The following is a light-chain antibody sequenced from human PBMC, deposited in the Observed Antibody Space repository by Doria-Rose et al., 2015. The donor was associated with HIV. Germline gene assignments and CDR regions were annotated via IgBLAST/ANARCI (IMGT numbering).Light chain of an antibody. CDR3: QQYYDTPS. V-gene: IGKV4-1*01. CDR1: QSLLYTSKNY. J-gene: IGKJ3*01. CDR2: WAS. Sequence: DIQLTQSPESLGMSLGERATLNCKSNQSLLYTSKNYLAWYQQKPGQRPKLLIYWASTRQSGFPARFSGSGSGTDSTLTISSLEAEDVAVYYCQQYYDTPSFGPGTTVDIK.